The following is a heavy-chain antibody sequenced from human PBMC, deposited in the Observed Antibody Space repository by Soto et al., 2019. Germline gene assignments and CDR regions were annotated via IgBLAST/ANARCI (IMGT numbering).Heavy chain of an antibody. D-gene: IGHD3-10*01. V-gene: IGHV3-30*18. J-gene: IGHJ4*02. CDR1: GFTFSSYG. Sequence: GGSLRLSCAASGFTFSSYGMHWVRQAPGKGLGWVAVISYDGSNKYYADSVKGRFTISRDNSKNTLYLQMNSLRAEDTAVYYCAKVYYYGSGSYLHTNFDYWGREPWSPSPQ. CDR2: ISYDGSNK. CDR3: AKVYYYGSGSYLHTNFDY.